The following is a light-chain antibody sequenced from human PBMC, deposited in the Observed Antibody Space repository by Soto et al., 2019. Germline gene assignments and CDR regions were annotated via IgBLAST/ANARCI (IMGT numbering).Light chain of an antibody. CDR2: SSN. J-gene: IGLJ2*01. V-gene: IGLV1-44*01. CDR3: GAWDDSLNGPV. CDR1: NSNIGRNA. Sequence: QLVLTQPPSASGTPGQRVTISCSGSNSNIGRNAVNWYQQLPGTAPKLLIYSSNQRPSGVPDRFSGSESGTSASLAISGLQSEDEADYYCGAWDDSLNGPVFGGGTKLTVL.